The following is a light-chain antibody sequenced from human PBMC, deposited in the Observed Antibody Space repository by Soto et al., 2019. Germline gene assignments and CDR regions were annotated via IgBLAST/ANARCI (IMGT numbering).Light chain of an antibody. CDR1: QSVSSY. CDR3: QQRSNRPLT. V-gene: IGKV3-11*01. J-gene: IGKJ5*01. CDR2: DAS. Sequence: EGVFTQSATTLCLSPVEISALAGRASQSVSSYLAWYQQKPGQAPRLLIYDASTRATGIPARFSGSGSGTDFTLTISSLEPEDFAVYYCQQRSNRPLTFGQGTRLEIK.